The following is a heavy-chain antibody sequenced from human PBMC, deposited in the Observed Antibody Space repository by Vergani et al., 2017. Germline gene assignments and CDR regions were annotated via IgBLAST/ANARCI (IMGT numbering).Heavy chain of an antibody. CDR1: GFMFSNYW. J-gene: IGHJ3*02. V-gene: IGHV3-7*01. CDR3: ARPSAPGTYDALDI. CDR2: IKQDGSEK. Sequence: EVQLVESGGGLVQPGGSLRLPCAASGFMFSNYWMNWVRQAPGKGLEWVANIKQDGSEKYYVDSVRGRFTISRDNAKNSLYLQMNSLRAEDTAVYHCARPSAPGTYDALDIWGQGTMVTVSS. D-gene: IGHD1-1*01.